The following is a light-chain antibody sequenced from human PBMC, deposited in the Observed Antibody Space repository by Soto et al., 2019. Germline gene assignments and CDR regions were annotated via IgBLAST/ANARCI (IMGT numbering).Light chain of an antibody. CDR2: EAS. CDR1: QTISGW. CDR3: QRYDSYSPFT. V-gene: IGKV1-5*03. Sequence: DIQMTQSPSSLSASVGDRVTMTCRASQTISGWLAWYQQKPGKAPRLLIDEASTLETGVPSRFSGSGSGTEFTRAISSLQPDDFATYYCQRYDSYSPFTFGQGTKVEI. J-gene: IGKJ2*01.